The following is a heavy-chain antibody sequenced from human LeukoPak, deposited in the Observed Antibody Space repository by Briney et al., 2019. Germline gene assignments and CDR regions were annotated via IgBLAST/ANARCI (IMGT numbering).Heavy chain of an antibody. V-gene: IGHV1-46*01. CDR3: ARVFTPGRFDC. CDR2: INPSGGSA. Sequence: ASVKVSCKASGYSFTSYYMHWVRQAPGQGLEWMGIINPSGGSASYAQKFQGRVTMTSDTSTSTVYMEVSSLRSEDTAVYYCARVFTPGRFDCWGQGTLVTVSS. CDR1: GYSFTSYY. J-gene: IGHJ4*02.